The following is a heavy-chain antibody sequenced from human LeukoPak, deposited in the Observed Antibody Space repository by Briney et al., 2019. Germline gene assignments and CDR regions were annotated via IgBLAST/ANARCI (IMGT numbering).Heavy chain of an antibody. V-gene: IGHV4-34*01. Sequence: SETLSLTCAVYGVSFSGYDLNWIRQPPGKGLEWIGEINHNGSNNYNPALKSRGTISEDTPKQQFSLMMSSVTAADSAVYYCACGNVGSSLLADFDIWGQGKMVTVSS. CDR2: INHNGSN. CDR3: ACGNVGSSLLADFDI. D-gene: IGHD1-26*01. CDR1: GVSFSGYD. J-gene: IGHJ3*02.